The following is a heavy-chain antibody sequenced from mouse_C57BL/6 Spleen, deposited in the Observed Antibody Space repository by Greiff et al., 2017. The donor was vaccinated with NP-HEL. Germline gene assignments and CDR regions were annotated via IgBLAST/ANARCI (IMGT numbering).Heavy chain of an antibody. CDR2: IYPGDGDT. CDR3: ASSSTVVATDYAMDY. CDR1: GYAFSSSW. Sequence: QVQLKQPGTELVKPGASVKISCKASGYAFSSSWMNWVKQRPGKGLEWIGRIYPGDGDTNYNGKFKGKATLTADKSSSTAYMQLSSLTSEDSAVYFCASSSTVVATDYAMDYWGQGTSVTVSS. D-gene: IGHD1-1*01. V-gene: IGHV1-82*01. J-gene: IGHJ4*01.